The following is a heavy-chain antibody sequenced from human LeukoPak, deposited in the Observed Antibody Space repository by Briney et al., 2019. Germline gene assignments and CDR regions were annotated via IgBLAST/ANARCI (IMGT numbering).Heavy chain of an antibody. J-gene: IGHJ5*02. V-gene: IGHV4-59*01. D-gene: IGHD6-25*01. CDR2: IHSSGTT. Sequence: TSETLSLTCTVSGDSISGYYWSWIRQPPGKGLEWIAFIHSSGTTNYSPSLKSRVSISVDTSNNQFSLNVNSVTAADTAVYYCARGGASSEWFDPGGQGTLVTVS. CDR1: GDSISGYY. CDR3: ARGGASSEWFDP.